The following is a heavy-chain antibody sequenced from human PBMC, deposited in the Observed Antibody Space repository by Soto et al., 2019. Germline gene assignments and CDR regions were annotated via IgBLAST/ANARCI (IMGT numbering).Heavy chain of an antibody. Sequence: GGSLRLSCAASGFTFSNAWMSWVRQAPGKGLEWVGRIKSKTDGGTTDYAAPVKGRFTISRDDSKNTLYLQMNSLKTEDTAVYYCTTDTGYSYPFDYWGQGTLVTVSS. CDR3: TTDTGYSYPFDY. CDR1: GFTFSNAW. V-gene: IGHV3-15*01. J-gene: IGHJ4*02. CDR2: IKSKTDGGTT. D-gene: IGHD5-18*01.